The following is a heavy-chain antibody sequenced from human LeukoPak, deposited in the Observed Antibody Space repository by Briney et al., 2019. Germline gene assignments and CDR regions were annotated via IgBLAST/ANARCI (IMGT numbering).Heavy chain of an antibody. CDR1: GYTFTSYA. J-gene: IGHJ4*02. V-gene: IGHV1-2*02. CDR3: ARGVVVTGNDY. CDR2: INPNSGGT. Sequence: ASVKVSCKASGYTFTSYAMNWVRQAPGQGLEWMGWINPNSGGTNYAQKFQGRVTMTRDTSISTAYMELTRLRSDDTAVYYCARGVVVTGNDYWGQGTLVTVAS. D-gene: IGHD2-21*02.